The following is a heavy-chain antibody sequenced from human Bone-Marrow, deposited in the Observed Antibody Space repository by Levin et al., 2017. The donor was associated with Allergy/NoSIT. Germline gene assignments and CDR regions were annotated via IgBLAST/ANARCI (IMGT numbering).Heavy chain of an antibody. J-gene: IGHJ4*02. Sequence: KTSETLSLTCTVSGDSISSYYWSWIRQPPGKGLEWIGYIYYSGNTNYNPSLKSRVTISVDTSKNQLSLNLTSVTAADTAVYYCARTDRGVDFDWSPYNLEFFDHWGQGTLVTVSS. D-gene: IGHD3-9*01. CDR1: GDSISSYY. CDR2: IYYSGNT. CDR3: ARTDRGVDFDWSPYNLEFFDH. V-gene: IGHV4-59*01.